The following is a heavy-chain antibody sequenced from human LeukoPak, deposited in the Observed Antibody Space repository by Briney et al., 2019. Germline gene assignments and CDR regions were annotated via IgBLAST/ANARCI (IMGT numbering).Heavy chain of an antibody. CDR1: GFTFDDYA. CDR2: ISWNSGSI. V-gene: IGHV3-9*01. Sequence: GRSLRLSCAASGFTFDDYAMHWVRQAPGKGLEWVSGISWNSGSIGYADSVKGRFTISRDNAKNSLYLQMNSLRAEDTALYYCAKDIGGGWSPFDPWGQGTLVTVSS. D-gene: IGHD6-19*01. J-gene: IGHJ5*02. CDR3: AKDIGGGWSPFDP.